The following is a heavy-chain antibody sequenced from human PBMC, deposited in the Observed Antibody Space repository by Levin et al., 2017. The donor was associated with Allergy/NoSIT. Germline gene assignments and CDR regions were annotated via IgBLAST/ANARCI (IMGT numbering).Heavy chain of an antibody. CDR1: GGSISIFY. D-gene: IGHD1-1*01. CDR3: ARDTGGFAFDI. CDR2: ITHSGRT. J-gene: IGHJ3*02. Sequence: SETLSLTCSISGGSISIFYWNWIRQSPGKGLEWIGYITHSGRTNYNPTLKSRLTISLDTSKNQFSLKLNSMTAADTAVYYCARDTGGFAFDIWGQGARVTVSS. V-gene: IGHV4-59*01.